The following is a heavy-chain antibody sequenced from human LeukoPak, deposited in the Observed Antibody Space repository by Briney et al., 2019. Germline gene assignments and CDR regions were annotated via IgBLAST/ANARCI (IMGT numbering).Heavy chain of an antibody. CDR1: GYTFTSYG. Sequence: ASVKVSCKASGYTFTSYGISWVRQAPGQGLEWMGWISAYNGNTNYAQKLQGRVTMTTDTSTSTAYMELRSLRSDDTAVYYCARVVSGGYDSYYYYGMDVGGQGPTVTVPS. J-gene: IGHJ6*01. D-gene: IGHD5-12*01. V-gene: IGHV1-18*01. CDR3: ARVVSGGYDSYYYYGMDV. CDR2: ISAYNGNT.